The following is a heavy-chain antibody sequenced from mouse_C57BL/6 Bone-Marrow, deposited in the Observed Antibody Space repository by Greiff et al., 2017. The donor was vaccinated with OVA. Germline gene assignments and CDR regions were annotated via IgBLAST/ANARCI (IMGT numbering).Heavy chain of an antibody. J-gene: IGHJ4*01. V-gene: IGHV10-3*01. CDR2: IRSKSSNYAT. D-gene: IGHD6-1*01. CDR1: GFTFNTYA. Sequence: VQLVKSRGLMVQPKGSLKLSCAASGFTFNTYAMHWVRQAPGKGLEWVARIRSKSSNYATYFADSVKDRFTISRDDSQSMLYLQMNNLKTEDTAMYYCVASYYAMDYWGQGTSVTVSS. CDR3: VASYYAMDY.